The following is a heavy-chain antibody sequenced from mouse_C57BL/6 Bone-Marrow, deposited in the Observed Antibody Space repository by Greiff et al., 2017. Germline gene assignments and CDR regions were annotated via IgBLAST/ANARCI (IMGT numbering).Heavy chain of an antibody. CDR1: GYTFTSYW. D-gene: IGHD1-1*01. V-gene: IGHV1-69*01. CDR2: IDPSDSYT. J-gene: IGHJ3*01. CDR3: ALLIYYYGSAWFAY. Sequence: QVQLQQPGAELVMPGASVKLSCKASGYTFTSYWMHWVKQRPGQGLEWIGEIDPSDSYTNSNQKFKGTFTLTVDKSSSTAYMQLSSMTSEDSAVYYCALLIYYYGSAWFAYWGQGTLVTGSA.